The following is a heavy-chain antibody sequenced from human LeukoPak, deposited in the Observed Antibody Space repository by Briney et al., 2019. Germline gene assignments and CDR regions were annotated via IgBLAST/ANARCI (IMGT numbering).Heavy chain of an antibody. V-gene: IGHV4-34*01. CDR2: INHSGST. CDR1: GGSFSGYY. J-gene: IGHJ4*02. D-gene: IGHD3-3*01. CDR3: ARALLYYDFWSGYWDY. Sequence: SETLSLTCAVYGGSFSGYYWSWIRQPPGKGLEWIGEINHSGSTNYNPSLKSRVTVSVDTSKNQFSLKLSSVTAADTAVYYCARALLYYDFWSGYWDYWGQGTLVTVSS.